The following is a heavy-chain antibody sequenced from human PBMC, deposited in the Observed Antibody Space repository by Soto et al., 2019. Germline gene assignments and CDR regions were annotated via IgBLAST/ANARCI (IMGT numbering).Heavy chain of an antibody. J-gene: IGHJ6*02. CDR2: IIPIFGTA. D-gene: IGHD3-10*01. V-gene: IGHV1-69*13. CDR3: ARAMVRGVLVSRYYYYGMDV. CDR1: GGTFSSYA. Sequence: SVKVSCKASGGTFSSYAISWVRQAPGQGLECMGGIIPIFGTANYAQKFQGRVTITADESTSTAYMELSSLRSEDTAVYYCARAMVRGVLVSRYYYYGMDVWGQGTTVTVSS.